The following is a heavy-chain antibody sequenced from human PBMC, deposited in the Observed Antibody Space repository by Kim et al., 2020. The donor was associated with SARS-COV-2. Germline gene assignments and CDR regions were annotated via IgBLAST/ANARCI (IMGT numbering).Heavy chain of an antibody. CDR1: GGTFSSYA. D-gene: IGHD6-13*01. Sequence: SVKVSCKASGGTFSSYAISWVRQAPGQGLEWMGGIIPIFGTANYAQKFQGRVTITADESTSTAYMELSSLRSEDTAVYYCARVLGIAAAIGFYGMDVWGQGTMVTVSS. CDR3: ARVLGIAAAIGFYGMDV. CDR2: IIPIFGTA. V-gene: IGHV1-69*13. J-gene: IGHJ6*02.